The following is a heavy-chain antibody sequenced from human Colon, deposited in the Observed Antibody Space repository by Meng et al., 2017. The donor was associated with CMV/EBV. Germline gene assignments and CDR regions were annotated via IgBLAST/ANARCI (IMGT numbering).Heavy chain of an antibody. CDR2: IIDSGGST. J-gene: IGHJ5*02. CDR3: AKDDNYYMGEIGS. D-gene: IGHD3-16*01. CDR1: GFTFRNYA. Sequence: GVLKISCAVSGFTFRNYAVSWVRQAPGKGLEWVSTIIDSGGSTYYADSVMGRFTISRDNSKNTLYLQMNSLSVEDTAVYYCAKDDNYYMGEIGSWGQGTLVTVSS. V-gene: IGHV3-23*01.